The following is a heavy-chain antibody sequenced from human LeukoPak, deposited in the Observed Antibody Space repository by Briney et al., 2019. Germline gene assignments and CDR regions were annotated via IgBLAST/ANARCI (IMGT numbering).Heavy chain of an antibody. CDR1: GGTFSSYT. Sequence: ASVKVSCTASGGTFSSYTISWVRQAPGQGLEWMGRIIPILGIANYAQKFQGRVTITADKSTSTAYMELSSLRSEDTAVYYCGVAAGPRGWFDPWGQGTLVTVSS. J-gene: IGHJ5*02. D-gene: IGHD6-13*01. CDR3: GVAAGPRGWFDP. CDR2: IIPILGIA. V-gene: IGHV1-69*02.